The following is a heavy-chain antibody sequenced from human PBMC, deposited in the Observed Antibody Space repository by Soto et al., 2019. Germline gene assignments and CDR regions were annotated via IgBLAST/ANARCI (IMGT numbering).Heavy chain of an antibody. CDR3: TIYSYINMPIVRSVY. J-gene: IGHJ4*01. CDR2: IKSKADGGTT. Sequence: GGSLRLSCAASGFIFSNAWINWVRQAPGKGLEWVGRIKSKADGGTTDFAAPVKGRFAISRDDSMNMMYMQMSSLRTEDTAVYYCTIYSYINMPIVRSVYWGHGTLVTAPQ. D-gene: IGHD3-22*01. V-gene: IGHV3-15*07. CDR1: GFIFSNAW.